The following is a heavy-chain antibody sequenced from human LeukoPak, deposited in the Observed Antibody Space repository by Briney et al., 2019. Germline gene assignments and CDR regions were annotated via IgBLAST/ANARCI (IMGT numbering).Heavy chain of an antibody. Sequence: PSETLSLTCAVYGGSFSGYYWSWIRQPPGKGLEWIGEINHSGSTNYNPSLKSRVTISVDTSKNQFSLKLSSVTAADTAVYYCARGLFGGGYGSYYASSHFDYWGQGTLVTVSS. J-gene: IGHJ4*02. V-gene: IGHV4-34*01. CDR3: ARGLFGGGYGSYYASSHFDY. D-gene: IGHD1-26*01. CDR1: GGSFSGYY. CDR2: INHSGST.